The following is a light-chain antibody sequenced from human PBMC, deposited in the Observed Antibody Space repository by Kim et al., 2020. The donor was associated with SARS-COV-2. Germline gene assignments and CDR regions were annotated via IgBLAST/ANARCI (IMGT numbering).Light chain of an antibody. CDR1: QSVNSY. V-gene: IGKV3-11*01. CDR3: QQRGNWT. J-gene: IGKJ1*01. CDR2: DAS. Sequence: LSLFQGERATLSCRASQSVNSYVAWYQHTPGQPPRLLIYDASMTATGIPARFSGSGSGTDFTLTISSLAPEDSAVYYCQQRGNWTFGQGTKVEIK.